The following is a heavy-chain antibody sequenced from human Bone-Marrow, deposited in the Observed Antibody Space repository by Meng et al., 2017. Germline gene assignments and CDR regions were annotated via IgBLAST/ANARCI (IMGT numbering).Heavy chain of an antibody. V-gene: IGHV4-31*11. J-gene: IGHJ4*02. CDR3: ARGPYYYDSSGPYYFDY. D-gene: IGHD3-22*01. CDR2: IYYSGST. Sequence: QVQLQESGPGLVKPSQTLSLTCAVSGGSVSSGDYYWSWIRQHPEKGLEWIGYIYYSGSTYYNPSLKSRVTISVDKSKNQFSLKLSSVTAADTAVYYCARGPYYYDSSGPYYFDYWGQGTLVTVSS. CDR1: GGSVSSGDYY.